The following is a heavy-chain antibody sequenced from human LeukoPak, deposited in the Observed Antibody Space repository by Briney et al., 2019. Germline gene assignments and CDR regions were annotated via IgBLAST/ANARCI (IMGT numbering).Heavy chain of an antibody. V-gene: IGHV1-69*05. CDR3: ARTTAMVTIFDY. CDR1: GGTFSSYA. CDR2: IIPIFGTA. Sequence: SVKVSCKASGGTFSSYAISWVRQAPGQGLEWMGGIIPIFGTANYAQKFQGRVTITRDTSASTAYMELSSLRSEDTAVYYCARTTAMVTIFDYWGQGTLVTVSS. J-gene: IGHJ4*02. D-gene: IGHD5-18*01.